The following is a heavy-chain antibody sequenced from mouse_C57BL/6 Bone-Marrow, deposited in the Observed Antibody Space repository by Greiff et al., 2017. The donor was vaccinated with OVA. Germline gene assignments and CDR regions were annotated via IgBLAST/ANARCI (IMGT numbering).Heavy chain of an antibody. D-gene: IGHD4-1*01. CDR1: GFTFSSYT. V-gene: IGHV5-9*01. Sequence: EVQVVESGGGLVKPGGSLKLSCAASGFTFSSYTMSWVRQTPEKRLEWVATISGGGGNTYYPDSVKGRFTISRDNAKNTLYLHMSSLRSEDTALYYCARQLGEAYWGQGTLVTVSA. CDR2: ISGGGGNT. J-gene: IGHJ3*01. CDR3: ARQLGEAY.